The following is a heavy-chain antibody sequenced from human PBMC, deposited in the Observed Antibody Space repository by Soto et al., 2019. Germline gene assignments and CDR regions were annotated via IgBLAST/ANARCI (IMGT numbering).Heavy chain of an antibody. D-gene: IGHD2-2*01. V-gene: IGHV3-21*01. CDR1: GFTFSNYG. CDR2: ISDASEYI. J-gene: IGHJ4*02. CDR3: ARHDEGGSRL. Sequence: EVQLVESGGGLVKPGGSLRLSCVASGFTFSNYGMNWVRRAPGKGLEWVSSISDASEYIVYADSMKGRFTISRDNAKNSLYLEMNSLRAEDTAVYFCARHDEGGSRLWGQGPLVTVSS.